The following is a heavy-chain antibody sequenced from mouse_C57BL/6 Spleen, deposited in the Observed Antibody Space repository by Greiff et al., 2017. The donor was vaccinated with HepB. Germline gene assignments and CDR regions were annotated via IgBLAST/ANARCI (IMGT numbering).Heavy chain of an antibody. CDR1: GYTFTSYG. CDR2: IYPRSGNT. V-gene: IGHV1-81*01. J-gene: IGHJ3*01. D-gene: IGHD2-4*01. Sequence: VQLQESGAELARPGASVKLSCKASGYTFTSYGISWVKQRTGQGLEWIGEIYPRSGNTYYNEKFKGKATLTADKSSSTAYMELRSLTSEDSAVYFCARIPAYDYEAYWGQGTLVTVSA. CDR3: ARIPAYDYEAY.